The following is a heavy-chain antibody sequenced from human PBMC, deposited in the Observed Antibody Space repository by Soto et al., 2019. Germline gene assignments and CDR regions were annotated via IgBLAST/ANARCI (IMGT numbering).Heavy chain of an antibody. CDR3: ARDSQSRGSGSYYSEFDY. Sequence: SVKVSCKASGGTFSSYAISWVRQAPGQGLEWMGGIIPIFGTANYAQKFQGRVTITADESTSTAYMELSSLRSEDTAVYYCARDSQSRGSGSYYSEFDYWGQGTLVTVSS. D-gene: IGHD3-10*01. J-gene: IGHJ4*02. CDR2: IIPIFGTA. V-gene: IGHV1-69*13. CDR1: GGTFSSYA.